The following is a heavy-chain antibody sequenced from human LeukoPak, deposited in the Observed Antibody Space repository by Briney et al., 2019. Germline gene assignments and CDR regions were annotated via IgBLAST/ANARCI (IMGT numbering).Heavy chain of an antibody. CDR1: GYTFTSYY. V-gene: IGHV1-46*01. J-gene: IGHJ4*02. CDR3: AASNSSSWPFDY. CDR2: INPSGGST. Sequence: GASVKVSCKASGYTFTSYYMHWVRQAPGQGLGWMGIINPSGGSTSYAQKFQGRVTMTRDTSTSTVYMELSSLRSEDTAVYYCAASNSSSWPFDYWGQGTLVTVSS. D-gene: IGHD6-13*01.